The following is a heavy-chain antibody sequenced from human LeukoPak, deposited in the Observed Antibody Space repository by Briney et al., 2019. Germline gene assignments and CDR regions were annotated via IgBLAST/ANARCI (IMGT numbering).Heavy chain of an antibody. CDR1: GGSFSSYY. Sequence: SETLSLTCTVSGGSFSSYYWTWIRQPPGKGLEWIGYIDHSGSTNYNPSLKSRVSISSDTSKNQFSLELSSVTAADTAVYYCTRLKATVSIHAYFDSWGQGTLVTVSS. CDR3: TRLKATVSIHAYFDS. J-gene: IGHJ4*02. V-gene: IGHV4-59*01. CDR2: IDHSGST. D-gene: IGHD4-17*01.